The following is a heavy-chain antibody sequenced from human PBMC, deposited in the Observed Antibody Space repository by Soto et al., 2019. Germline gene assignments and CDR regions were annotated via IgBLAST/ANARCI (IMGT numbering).Heavy chain of an antibody. Sequence: GGSLRLSCAASGFTFSNAWMSWVRQSPGKGLEWVGRIKSKTDGGTTDYAAPVKGRFTISRDDSKNTLYLQMNSLKTEDTAVYYCTTISYSYGYALYYYYYGMDVWGQGTTVTVSS. CDR3: TTISYSYGYALYYYYYGMDV. CDR2: IKSKTDGGTT. CDR1: GFTFSNAW. V-gene: IGHV3-15*01. D-gene: IGHD5-18*01. J-gene: IGHJ6*02.